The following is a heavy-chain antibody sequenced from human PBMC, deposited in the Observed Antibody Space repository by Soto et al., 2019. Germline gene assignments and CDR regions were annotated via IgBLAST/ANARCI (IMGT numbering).Heavy chain of an antibody. CDR1: GGSISSGGYY. V-gene: IGHV4-31*03. Sequence: SETLSLTCTVSGGSISSGGYYWSWIRQHPGKGLEWIGYIYYSGSTYYNPSPKSRVTISVDTSKNQFSLKLSSVTAADTAVYYCARERYYYGSGSYSAVSGHYGMDVWGQGTTVTVSS. CDR2: IYYSGST. D-gene: IGHD3-10*01. CDR3: ARERYYYGSGSYSAVSGHYGMDV. J-gene: IGHJ6*02.